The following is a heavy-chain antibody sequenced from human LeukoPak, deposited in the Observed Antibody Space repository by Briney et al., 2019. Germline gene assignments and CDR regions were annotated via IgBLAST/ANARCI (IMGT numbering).Heavy chain of an antibody. CDR3: AREYYDFWSGYYTGSNWFDP. V-gene: IGHV1-18*01. Sequence: ASVKVSCKASGYTFTSYGISWVRQAPGQGLEWMGWISAYNGNTNYAQKLQGRVTMTTDTSTSTAYMELRSLRSDDTAVYYCAREYYDFWSGYYTGSNWFDPWGQGTLVTVSS. J-gene: IGHJ5*02. D-gene: IGHD3-3*01. CDR1: GYTFTSYG. CDR2: ISAYNGNT.